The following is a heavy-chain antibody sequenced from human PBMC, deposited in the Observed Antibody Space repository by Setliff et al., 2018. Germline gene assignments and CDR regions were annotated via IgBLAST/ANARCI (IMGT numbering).Heavy chain of an antibody. J-gene: IGHJ6*02. CDR3: ARDHAYGSRFYYYYYGMDV. CDR1: GFTFSRYW. CDR2: IKQDGSEE. Sequence: SLRLSCAASGFTFSRYWMSWVRQAPGKGLEWVANIKQDGSEEYYVDSVKGRFTISRDNAKNSLYLQMNSLRAEDTAVYYCARDHAYGSRFYYYYYGMDVWGQGTTVTVTS. V-gene: IGHV3-7*01. D-gene: IGHD3-10*01.